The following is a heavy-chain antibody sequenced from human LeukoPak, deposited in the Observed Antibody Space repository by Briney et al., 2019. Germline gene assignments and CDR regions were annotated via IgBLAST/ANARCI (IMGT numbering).Heavy chain of an antibody. V-gene: IGHV3-7*03. CDR2: IKHDGREK. Sequence: PGGYLRLSCAASGFTFSSYWMRWVRQAPGKGLEWVANIKHDGREKYYVDSVKGRFTISRDNPKNTVYQQMNRLRAEETAVYYSASDFAYYDILTPDSYYGLDVWGNGTTVTVSS. D-gene: IGHD3-9*01. CDR3: ASDFAYYDILTPDSYYGLDV. CDR1: GFTFSSYW. J-gene: IGHJ6*04.